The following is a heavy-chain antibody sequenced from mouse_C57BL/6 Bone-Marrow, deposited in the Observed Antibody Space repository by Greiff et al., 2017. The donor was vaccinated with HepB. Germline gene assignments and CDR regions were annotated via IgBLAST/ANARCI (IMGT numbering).Heavy chain of an antibody. D-gene: IGHD2-5*01. Sequence: EVQVVESGGDLVKPGGSLKLSCAASGFTFSSYGMSWVRQTPDKRLEWVATISSGGSYTYYPDSVKGRFTISRDNAKNTLYLQMSSLKSEDTAMYDCARSYSNYGDYWGQGTTLTVSS. J-gene: IGHJ2*01. CDR2: ISSGGSYT. CDR1: GFTFSSYG. V-gene: IGHV5-6*01. CDR3: ARSYSNYGDY.